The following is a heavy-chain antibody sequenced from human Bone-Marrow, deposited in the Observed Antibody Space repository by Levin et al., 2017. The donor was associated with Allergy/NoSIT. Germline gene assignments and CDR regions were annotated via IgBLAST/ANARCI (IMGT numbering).Heavy chain of an antibody. D-gene: IGHD5-12*01. J-gene: IGHJ5*02. CDR2: INHSGST. Sequence: GSLRLSCAVYGGSFSGYYWSWIRQPPGKGLEWIGEINHSGSTNYNPSLKSRVTISVDTSKNQFSLKLSSVTAADTAVYYCARASEGYDPNWFDPWGQGTLVTVSS. CDR1: GGSFSGYY. V-gene: IGHV4-34*01. CDR3: ARASEGYDPNWFDP.